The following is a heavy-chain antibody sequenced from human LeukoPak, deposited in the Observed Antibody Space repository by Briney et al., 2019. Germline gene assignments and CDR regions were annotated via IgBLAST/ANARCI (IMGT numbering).Heavy chain of an antibody. CDR1: GFTFSSYA. J-gene: IGHJ4*02. CDR2: ISGSGGST. D-gene: IGHD5-18*01. V-gene: IGHV3-23*01. CDR3: AREDTAMVIPFDY. Sequence: GGSLRLSCAASGFTFSSYAMSWVRQAPGKGLEWVSAISGSGGSTYYADSVKGRFTISRDNAKNSLYLQMNSLRAEDTAVYYCAREDTAMVIPFDYWGQGTLVTVSS.